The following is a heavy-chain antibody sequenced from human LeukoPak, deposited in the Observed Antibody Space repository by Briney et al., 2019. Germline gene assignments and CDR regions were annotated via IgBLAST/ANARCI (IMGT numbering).Heavy chain of an antibody. CDR2: IYYSGST. V-gene: IGHV4-39*01. Sequence: SETLSLTCTVSGGSISSSSYYWGWIRQPPGKGLEWIGSIYYSGSTYYNPSLKSRVTISVDASKNQFSQKLSSVIAADTAVYYCARQGAYYMDVWGKGTTVTVSS. CDR1: GGSISSSSYY. J-gene: IGHJ6*03. CDR3: ARQGAYYMDV.